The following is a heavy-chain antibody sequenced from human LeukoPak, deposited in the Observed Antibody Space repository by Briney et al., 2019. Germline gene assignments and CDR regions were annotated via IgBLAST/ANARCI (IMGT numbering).Heavy chain of an antibody. CDR2: ISDSGTRT. D-gene: IGHD4-17*01. V-gene: IGHV3-23*01. CDR1: GFTFSSNA. Sequence: GGSLRLSCAASGFTFSSNAMIWVRQAPEKGLEWVSSISDSGTRTYYADSVKGRFTISRDNSKSTLYLQMNSLRAEDTAVHYCASGGTVTRIDYWGQGTLVTVSS. J-gene: IGHJ4*02. CDR3: ASGGTVTRIDY.